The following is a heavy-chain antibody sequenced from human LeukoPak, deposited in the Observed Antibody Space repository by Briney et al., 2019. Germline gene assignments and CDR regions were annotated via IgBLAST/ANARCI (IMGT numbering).Heavy chain of an antibody. CDR2: ILYSGST. J-gene: IGHJ6*03. CDR3: ARVKMSRDNVYYYYYLDV. D-gene: IGHD1-1*01. Sequence: SETLSLTCTVSGGSISPYYWNWIRQPPGKALEWIGHILYSGSTTYNPSLKSRVTISIDKSKNQFSLNLTSVTAADTAVYYCARVKMSRDNVYYYYYLDVWGKGTTVTVSS. CDR1: GGSISPYY. V-gene: IGHV4-59*01.